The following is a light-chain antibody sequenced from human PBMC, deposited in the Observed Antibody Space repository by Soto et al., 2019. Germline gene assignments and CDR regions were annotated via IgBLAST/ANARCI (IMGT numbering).Light chain of an antibody. CDR3: ISYTTSSTLYVV. Sequence: QSALTQPASVSGSPGRSITISCTGTTSAVGGYNYASWSQQNPGKPPKLMIYEVSNRPSGVSNRFSGSKSGNTASLTISGLQAEDEADYYCISYTTSSTLYVVFGGGTKLTVL. CDR1: TSAVGGYNY. CDR2: EVS. V-gene: IGLV2-14*01. J-gene: IGLJ2*01.